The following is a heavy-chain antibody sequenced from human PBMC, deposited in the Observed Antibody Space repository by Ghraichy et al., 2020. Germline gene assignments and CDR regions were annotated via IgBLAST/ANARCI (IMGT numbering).Heavy chain of an antibody. CDR3: ARRRPYCSGGSCPNSNWFDP. D-gene: IGHD2-15*01. CDR1: GYTFTSYD. CDR2: MNPNSGNT. V-gene: IGHV1-8*01. Sequence: SVKVSCKASGYTFTSYDINWVRQATGQGLEWMGWMNPNSGNTGYAQKFQGRVTMTRNTSISTAYMELSSLRSEDTAVYYCARRRPYCSGGSCPNSNWFDPWGQGTLVTVSS. J-gene: IGHJ5*02.